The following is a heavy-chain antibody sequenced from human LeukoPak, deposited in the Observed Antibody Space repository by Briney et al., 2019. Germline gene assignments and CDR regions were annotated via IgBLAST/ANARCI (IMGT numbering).Heavy chain of an antibody. CDR1: GFTFSSYW. V-gene: IGHV3-7*01. J-gene: IGHJ4*02. D-gene: IGHD3-22*01. CDR2: IKQDGSEK. CDR3: AMAPYYYDSSGFHRIDY. Sequence: PGGSLRLSCAASGFTFSSYWMSWVRQAPGKGLEWVANIKQDGSEKYYVDSVKGRFTISRDNAKNSLYLQMNSLRAEDTAVYYCAMAPYYYDSSGFHRIDYWGQGTLVTVSS.